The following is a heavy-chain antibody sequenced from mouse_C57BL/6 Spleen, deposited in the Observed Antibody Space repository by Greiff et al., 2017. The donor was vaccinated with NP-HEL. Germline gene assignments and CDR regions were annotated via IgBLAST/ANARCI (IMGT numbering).Heavy chain of an antibody. V-gene: IGHV1-82*01. D-gene: IGHD1-1*01. CDR2: VYPGDGDT. CDR3: ARWGYGEAY. J-gene: IGHJ3*01. CDR1: GYAFSSSW. Sequence: VQLQQSGPELVKPGASVKISCKASGYAFSSSWMNWVKQRPGKGLEWIGRVYPGDGDTNYNGKFKGKATLTADKSSSTAYMQLSSLTSEDSAVYFCARWGYGEAYWGQGTLVTVSA.